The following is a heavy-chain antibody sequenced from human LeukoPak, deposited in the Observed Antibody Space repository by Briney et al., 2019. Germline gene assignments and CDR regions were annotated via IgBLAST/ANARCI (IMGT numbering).Heavy chain of an antibody. CDR3: ARVSGYYDSSGYYNYYGMDV. V-gene: IGHV4-59*01. Sequence: SETLSLTCTVSGGSISSYYWSWIRQPPGKGVEWIGYIYYSGSTNYNPSLKSRVTISVDTSKNQFSLKLSSVTAADTAVYYCARVSGYYDSSGYYNYYGMDVWGQGTTVTVSS. CDR2: IYYSGST. J-gene: IGHJ6*02. D-gene: IGHD3-22*01. CDR1: GGSISSYY.